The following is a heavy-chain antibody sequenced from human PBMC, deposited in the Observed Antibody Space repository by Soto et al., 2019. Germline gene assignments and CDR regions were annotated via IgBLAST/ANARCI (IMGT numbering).Heavy chain of an antibody. V-gene: IGHV3-74*01. D-gene: IGHD7-27*01. J-gene: IGHJ5*02. Sequence: GSMRLSCVASRFRLSDHCLHWVRPAPGKGLVWLSRLCHDGTIAIYSDSVKGRFSISRDIAKNTLYLQMTSLRAEDAAIYYCGRTFRDGLLGIDPWGQGTLVTVSS. CDR3: GRTFRDGLLGIDP. CDR2: LCHDGTIA. CDR1: RFRLSDHC.